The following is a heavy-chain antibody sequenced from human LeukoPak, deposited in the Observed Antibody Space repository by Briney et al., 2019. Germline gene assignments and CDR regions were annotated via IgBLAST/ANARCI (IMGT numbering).Heavy chain of an antibody. Sequence: ASVKVSCKPSGYTFIGDYMHWLRQAPGQGLEWMGWINPNSGGTNYAQKFQGRVTMTRDTSISTAYMELSRLRSDDTAVYYCARGGISGTVTTSVPGGMDVWGQGTTVTVSS. J-gene: IGHJ6*02. CDR1: GYTFIGDY. D-gene: IGHD4-11*01. CDR2: INPNSGGT. V-gene: IGHV1-2*02. CDR3: ARGGISGTVTTSVPGGMDV.